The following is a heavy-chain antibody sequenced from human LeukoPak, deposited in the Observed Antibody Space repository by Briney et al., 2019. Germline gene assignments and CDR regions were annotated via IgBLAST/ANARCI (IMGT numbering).Heavy chain of an antibody. J-gene: IGHJ4*02. Sequence: GSLRLSCAASGFTVSSNYMSWVRQPPGKGLEWIGEINHSGSTNYNPSLKSRVTISVDTSKNQFSLKLSSVTAADTAVYYCARWGSGWSYFDYWGQGTLVTVSS. CDR2: INHSGST. CDR1: GFTVSSNY. D-gene: IGHD6-19*01. V-gene: IGHV4-34*01. CDR3: ARWGSGWSYFDY.